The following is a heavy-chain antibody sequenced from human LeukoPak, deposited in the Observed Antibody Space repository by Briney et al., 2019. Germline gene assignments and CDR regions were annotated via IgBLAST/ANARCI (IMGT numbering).Heavy chain of an antibody. CDR1: GFTLSSYE. CDR2: IDYDGGSG. D-gene: IGHD1-14*01. CDR3: AKRTGGFDY. Sequence: GGSLRLSCTVSGFTLSSYEMSWIRQAPGKGLEWVSSIDYDGGSGHYADSVKGRFTISRGNSNNTLFLHLNSLRGEDTAVYYCAKRTGGFDYWGQGTLVTVSS. V-gene: IGHV3-23*01. J-gene: IGHJ4*02.